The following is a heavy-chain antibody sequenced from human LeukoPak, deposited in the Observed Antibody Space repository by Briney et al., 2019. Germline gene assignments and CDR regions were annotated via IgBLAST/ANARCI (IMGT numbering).Heavy chain of an antibody. D-gene: IGHD3-22*01. J-gene: IGHJ4*02. CDR1: GGSISSYY. CDR2: LYTSGST. Sequence: PSETLSPTCTVSGGSISSYYWSWIRQPAGKGLEWIGRLYTSGSTNYNPSLKSQVTMPVDTSKNQFSLKLTSMTAADTAVYYCARGGSSGYYYGWGQGTLVTVSS. CDR3: ARGGSSGYYYG. V-gene: IGHV4-4*07.